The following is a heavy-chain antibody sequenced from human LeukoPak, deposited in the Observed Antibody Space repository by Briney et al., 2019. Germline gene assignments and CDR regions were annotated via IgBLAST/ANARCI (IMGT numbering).Heavy chain of an antibody. Sequence: EASVKVSCKASGYTFTGYYMHWVRQAPGQGLEWMGWINPNSGGTNYAQKFQGRVTITRNTSISTAYMELSSLRSEDTAVFYCATSTVNTAQNFDSWGQGTLVTVSS. V-gene: IGHV1-2*02. CDR3: ATSTVNTAQNFDS. CDR2: INPNSGGT. D-gene: IGHD5-18*01. CDR1: GYTFTGYY. J-gene: IGHJ4*02.